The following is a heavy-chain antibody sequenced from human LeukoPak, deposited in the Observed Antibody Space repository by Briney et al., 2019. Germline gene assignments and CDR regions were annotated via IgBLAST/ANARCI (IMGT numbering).Heavy chain of an antibody. V-gene: IGHV1-69*13. CDR3: ARGYYDSSGYYYPLCYFDY. Sequence: SVKVSCKASGGTFSSYAISWVRQAPGQGLEWMGGIIPIFGTANYAQKFQGRVTITADESTGTAYMELSSLRSEDTAVYYCARGYYDSSGYYYPLCYFDYWGQGTLVTVSS. CDR1: GGTFSSYA. CDR2: IIPIFGTA. J-gene: IGHJ4*02. D-gene: IGHD3-22*01.